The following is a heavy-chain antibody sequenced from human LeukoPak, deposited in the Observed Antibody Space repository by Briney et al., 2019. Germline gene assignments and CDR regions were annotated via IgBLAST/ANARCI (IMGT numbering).Heavy chain of an antibody. V-gene: IGHV4-34*01. CDR2: INHSGST. CDR1: GGSFSGYY. D-gene: IGHD6-19*01. J-gene: IGHJ2*01. CDR3: ARSEAVAGILWYFDL. Sequence: SETLSLTCAVYGGSFSGYYWSWIRQPPGKGLEWIGEINHSGSTNYNPSLKSRVTISVDTSKNQFSLKLSSVTAADTAVYYCARSEAVAGILWYFDLWGRGTLVTVSS.